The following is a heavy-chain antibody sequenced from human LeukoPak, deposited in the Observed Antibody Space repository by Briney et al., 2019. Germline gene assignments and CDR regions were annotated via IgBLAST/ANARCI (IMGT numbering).Heavy chain of an antibody. CDR1: GFTFSSYA. J-gene: IGHJ4*02. D-gene: IGHD6-13*01. CDR3: AKGLSGSTWADFDY. Sequence: GGSLRLSCAASGFTFSSYAVSWVRQAPGKGLEWVSGISGSGDSTYYADSVKGRFTISRDNSKNTLYLQMNSLRVEDATIYNCAKGLSGSTWADFDYWGQGTLVTVSS. V-gene: IGHV3-23*01. CDR2: ISGSGDST.